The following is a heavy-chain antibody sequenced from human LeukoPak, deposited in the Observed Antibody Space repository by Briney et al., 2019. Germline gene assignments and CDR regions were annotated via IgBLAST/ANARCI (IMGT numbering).Heavy chain of an antibody. V-gene: IGHV4-4*07. CDR2: IYTSGST. CDR1: GGSISSYY. D-gene: IGHD3-10*01. Sequence: SETLSLTCTVSGGSISSYYWSWIRQPAGKGLEWIGRIYTSGSTNYNPSLKSRVTMSVDTSKNQFSLKLSSVTAADTAVYYCARDRYYYGSGSYVFDYWGQGTLVTVSS. J-gene: IGHJ4*02. CDR3: ARDRYYYGSGSYVFDY.